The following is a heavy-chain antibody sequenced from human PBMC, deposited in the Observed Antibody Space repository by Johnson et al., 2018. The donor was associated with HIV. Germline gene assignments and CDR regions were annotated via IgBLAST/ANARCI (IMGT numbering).Heavy chain of an antibody. D-gene: IGHD3-10*01. CDR1: GFTFSDYY. CDR3: AKDSGVQGDYVRGLLGLRWAM. J-gene: IGHJ1*01. CDR2: ISSSGSTI. V-gene: IGHV3-11*04. Sequence: QVQLVESGGGLVKPGGSLRLSCAASGFTFSDYYMSWIRQAPGKGLEWVSYISSSGSTIYYADSVKGRFTISRDNSKNTLYLQMNSLRAGDPAVYYCAKDSGVQGDYVRGLLGLRWAMWG.